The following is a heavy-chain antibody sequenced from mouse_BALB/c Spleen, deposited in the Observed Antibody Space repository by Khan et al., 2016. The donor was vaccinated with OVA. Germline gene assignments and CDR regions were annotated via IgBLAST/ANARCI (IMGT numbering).Heavy chain of an antibody. CDR3: ARINKIVATDFDY. CDR1: GYTFTSYW. D-gene: IGHD1-1*01. J-gene: IGHJ2*01. CDR2: TNPTNGRT. V-gene: IGHV1S81*02. Sequence: VQLQESGAELVKAGASVKMSCKASGYTFTSYWMHWVKQRLGQGLEWFAETNPTNGRTYYNEKFKSKATLTVDKSSSTAYMLLSGPTFEDSAVDYCARINKIVATDFDYWGQGTTLTVSS.